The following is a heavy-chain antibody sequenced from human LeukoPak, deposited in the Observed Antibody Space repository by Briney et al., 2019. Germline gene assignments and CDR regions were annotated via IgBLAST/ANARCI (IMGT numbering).Heavy chain of an antibody. D-gene: IGHD1-14*01. CDR1: GFTFSSYW. CDR3: ARGSAVTGVH. V-gene: IGHV3-74*01. J-gene: IGHJ4*02. CDR2: INSDGSTT. Sequence: SGGSLRLSCADSGFTFSSYWMHWVRQAPGPGMVWISRINSDGSTTNYADSVKGRFTISRDNAKNTLYLQMNSLRAEDTAMYYCARGSAVTGVHWGQGTLVTVSS.